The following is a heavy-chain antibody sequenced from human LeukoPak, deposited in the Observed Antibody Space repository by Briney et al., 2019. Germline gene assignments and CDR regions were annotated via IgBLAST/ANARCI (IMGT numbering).Heavy chain of an antibody. CDR2: ISSSGSTI. CDR1: GFTFSSYE. CDR3: AELGITMIGGV. V-gene: IGHV3-48*03. Sequence: GGSLRLSFAASGFTFSSYEMNWVRQAPGKGLEWVSYISSSGSTIYYADSVKGRFTISGDNAKNSLYLQMNSPRAEDTAVYYCAELGITMIGGVWGKGTTVTISS. J-gene: IGHJ6*04. D-gene: IGHD3-10*02.